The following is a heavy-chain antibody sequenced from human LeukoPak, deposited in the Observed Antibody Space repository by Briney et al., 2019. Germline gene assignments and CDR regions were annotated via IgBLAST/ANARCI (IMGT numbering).Heavy chain of an antibody. CDR1: GFTFSSYA. CDR2: ISSSGSTI. V-gene: IGHV3-48*04. D-gene: IGHD2-15*01. Sequence: PGRSLRLSCAASGFTFSSYAMHWVRQAPGKGLEWVSYISSSGSTIYYADSVKGRFTISRDNAKNSLYLQMNSLRAEDTAVYYCAREGGPDAFDIWGQGTMVTVSS. J-gene: IGHJ3*02. CDR3: AREGGPDAFDI.